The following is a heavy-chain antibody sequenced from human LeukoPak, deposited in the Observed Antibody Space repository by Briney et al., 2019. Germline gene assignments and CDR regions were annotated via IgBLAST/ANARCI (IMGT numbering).Heavy chain of an antibody. D-gene: IGHD3-10*01. CDR1: GGSFSGYY. V-gene: IGHV4-34*01. J-gene: IGHJ3*02. Sequence: SETLSLTCAVYGGSFSGYYWSWIRQPPGKGLEWIGEINHSGSTNYNPSLKSRVTISVDTSKNQFSLQLSSVTAADTAVYYCARVPGYCYGSGSSVDAFDIWGQGTMVTVSS. CDR2: INHSGST. CDR3: ARVPGYCYGSGSSVDAFDI.